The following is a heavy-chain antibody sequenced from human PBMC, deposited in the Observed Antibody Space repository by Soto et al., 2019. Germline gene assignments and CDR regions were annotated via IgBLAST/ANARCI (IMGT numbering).Heavy chain of an antibody. CDR3: ARQRNAYYGMAV. CDR1: VYNFPNHW. CDR2: IFPVESDT. Sequence: ESLKISCKASVYNFPNHWIVWVRQMPGKGLSWIGFIFPVESDTRYSPSFQGQVTISAXXXSXXAXLQXGSXXASXSAMYYCARQRNAYYGMAVWGQGTTVTVSS. V-gene: IGHV5-51*01. J-gene: IGHJ6*02.